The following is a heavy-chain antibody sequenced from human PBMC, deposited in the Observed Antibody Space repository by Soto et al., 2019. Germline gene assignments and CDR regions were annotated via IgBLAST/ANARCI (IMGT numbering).Heavy chain of an antibody. CDR3: ARAQFNILTGYYIDY. CDR2: IYYSGST. J-gene: IGHJ4*02. D-gene: IGHD3-9*01. Sequence: PSETLSLTCTVSGGSISSYYWSWIRQPPGEGLEWIGSIYYSGSTNYNPSLKSRVTISVDTSKNQFSLKLRSVTAADTAVYYCARAQFNILTGYYIDYWGQATLVTVSS. CDR1: GGSISSYY. V-gene: IGHV4-59*01.